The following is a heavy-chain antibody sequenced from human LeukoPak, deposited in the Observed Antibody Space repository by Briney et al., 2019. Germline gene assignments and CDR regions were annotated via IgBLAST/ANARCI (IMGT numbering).Heavy chain of an antibody. CDR1: GYTLTPYY. Sequence: GASVKVSCKASGYTLTPYYIYWVRQAPGQGLEWMGRINPNSGGTDYAQNFQGRVTITRDTAISTDYMELSRLRSDDTAVYYCARGYCSGGTCYLVENWLDPWGQGTLVTVSS. CDR2: INPNSGGT. J-gene: IGHJ5*02. D-gene: IGHD2-15*01. CDR3: ARGYCSGGTCYLVENWLDP. V-gene: IGHV1-2*06.